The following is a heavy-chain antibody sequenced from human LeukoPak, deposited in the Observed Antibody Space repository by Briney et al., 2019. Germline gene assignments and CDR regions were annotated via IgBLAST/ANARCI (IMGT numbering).Heavy chain of an antibody. Sequence: GGSLRLSCAASAFTFSSYGMHWVRQAPGKGLEWVAFIRYDGSNKYYADSVKGRFTISRDNSRNTLYLQMNSLRAEDTAVYYCAKEIWPTVTTPGWTYFDYWGQGTLVTVSS. CDR3: AKEIWPTVTTPGWTYFDY. CDR1: AFTFSSYG. J-gene: IGHJ4*02. D-gene: IGHD4-17*01. CDR2: IRYDGSNK. V-gene: IGHV3-30*02.